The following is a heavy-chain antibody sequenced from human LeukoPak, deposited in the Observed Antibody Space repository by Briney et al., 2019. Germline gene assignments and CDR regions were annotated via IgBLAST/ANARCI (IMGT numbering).Heavy chain of an antibody. Sequence: KSSETLSLTCTFSGGSISSYYWIWIRQPPGKGLEWVGFIYYSGNTNYNPSLKSRVTRSVDTSKNQFSLKLSSVTAADTAVYYCARGYYDSSGSGVFDYWGQGTLVTVSS. V-gene: IGHV4-59*08. J-gene: IGHJ4*02. CDR3: ARGYYDSSGSGVFDY. CDR2: IYYSGNT. CDR1: GGSISSYY. D-gene: IGHD3-22*01.